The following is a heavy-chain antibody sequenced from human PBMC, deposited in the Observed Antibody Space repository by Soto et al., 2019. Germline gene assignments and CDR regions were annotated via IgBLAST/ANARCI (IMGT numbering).Heavy chain of an antibody. CDR2: FIAMLGTP. CDR3: ARGAMANFDY. V-gene: IGHV1-69*01. CDR1: GGTFGSQG. D-gene: IGHD5-18*01. J-gene: IGHJ4*02. Sequence: KVSCKASGGTFGSQGIAWVRQAPGQGLEWMGGFIAMLGTPTYAKKVQGRATISADESLTSSYLELRSLRSEDTGVYFCARGAMANFDYWGQGTVVTVSS.